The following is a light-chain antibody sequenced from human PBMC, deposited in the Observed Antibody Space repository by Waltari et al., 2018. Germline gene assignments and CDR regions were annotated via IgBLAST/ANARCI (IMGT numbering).Light chain of an antibody. J-gene: IGLJ2*01. CDR1: SSDVGGSDY. CDR3: CSNAGNYEV. V-gene: IGLV2-11*01. CDR2: DVS. Sequence: QSALTQPRSVSGSPGQSATIPCPGTSSDVGGSDYVALYQQHPGKVPKLMSYDVSKRPSGVPDRFSGSKSGNTASLTISGLQAEDEADYYCCSNAGNYEVFGGGTKLTVL.